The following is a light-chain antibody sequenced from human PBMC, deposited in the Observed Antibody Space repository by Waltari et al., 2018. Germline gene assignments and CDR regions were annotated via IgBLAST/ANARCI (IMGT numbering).Light chain of an antibody. CDR3: QQSYSTPWT. V-gene: IGKV1-39*01. CDR2: AAS. CDR1: QSISSY. Sequence: DIQMPQSPSSLSASVGDRVTITCRASQSISSYLNWYQQKPGKAPKLLIYAASILQSGVTSRFTGSVSVTDFTLTISSLQPEDFATYYCQQSYSTPWTFGQGTKVEIK. J-gene: IGKJ1*01.